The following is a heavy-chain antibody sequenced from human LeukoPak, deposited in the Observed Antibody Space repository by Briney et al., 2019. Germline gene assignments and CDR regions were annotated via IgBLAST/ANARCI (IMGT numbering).Heavy chain of an antibody. CDR3: ARDLGQQTAWFDP. D-gene: IGHD6-13*01. CDR1: GFTFSRYW. CDR2: IKQDGSET. J-gene: IGHJ5*02. Sequence: PGGSLRLSCAASGFTFSRYWMSWVRQTPRKGLEWVANIKQDGSETYYVDSMKGRFTISRDNAKNSLYLQMNSLRTEDTAVYYCARDLGQQTAWFDPWGQGMLVTVSS. V-gene: IGHV3-7*03.